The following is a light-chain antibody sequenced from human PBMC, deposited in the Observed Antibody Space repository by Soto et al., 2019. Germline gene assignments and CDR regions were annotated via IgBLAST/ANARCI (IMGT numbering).Light chain of an antibody. V-gene: IGKV1-17*01. CDR3: LQYNDYPPIT. Sequence: DIQMTQSPSSLSASVGDRVTITCRASQGIRSDLGWYQQKPGKTPKRLIYAASSLQSGVPSRFSGSGSGTEFTRTISSLQPEDSATYYCLQYNDYPPITFGQGTRLEIK. J-gene: IGKJ5*01. CDR1: QGIRSD. CDR2: AAS.